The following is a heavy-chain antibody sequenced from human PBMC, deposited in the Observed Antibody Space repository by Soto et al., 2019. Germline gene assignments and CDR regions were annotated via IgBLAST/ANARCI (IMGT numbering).Heavy chain of an antibody. Sequence: GGSLRLSCAASGFTFDDYTMHWVRQAPGKGLEWVSLISWDGGSTYYADSVKGRFTISRDNSKNSLYLQMNSLRTEDTALYYCAKDIRNGLEGNWNYVLGYWGQGTLVTVSS. V-gene: IGHV3-43*01. CDR2: ISWDGGST. J-gene: IGHJ4*02. CDR1: GFTFDDYT. D-gene: IGHD1-7*01. CDR3: AKDIRNGLEGNWNYVLGY.